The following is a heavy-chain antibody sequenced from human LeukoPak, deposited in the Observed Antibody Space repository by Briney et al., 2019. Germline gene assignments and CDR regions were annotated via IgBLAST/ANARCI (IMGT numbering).Heavy chain of an antibody. Sequence: GGSLRLSCAASVFTFSTYGMSWVRQAPGRGLEWVSGIRGSGDTTYYVDSVKRRFTISRDNSKNTLYLQSNSLRAEDTAVYCCAKGHIDSSWLYFDYWGQGTQITVSP. CDR2: IRGSGDTT. CDR3: AKGHIDSSWLYFDY. V-gene: IGHV3-23*01. CDR1: VFTFSTYG. J-gene: IGHJ4*01. D-gene: IGHD6-13*01.